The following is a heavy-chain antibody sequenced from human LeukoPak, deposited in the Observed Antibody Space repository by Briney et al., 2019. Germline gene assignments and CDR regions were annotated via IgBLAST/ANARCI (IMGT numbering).Heavy chain of an antibody. CDR1: GFTFSSYA. V-gene: IGHV3-30*04. D-gene: IGHD6-19*01. CDR2: ISYDGSNK. CDR3: ASPYSSGWYGEAFDY. J-gene: IGHJ4*02. Sequence: GRSLRLSCAASGFTFSSYAMHWVRQAPGKGLEWVAVISYDGSNKYYADSVKGRFTISRDNSKNTLYLQMNSLRAEDTAVYYCASPYSSGWYGEAFDYWGQGTLVIVSS.